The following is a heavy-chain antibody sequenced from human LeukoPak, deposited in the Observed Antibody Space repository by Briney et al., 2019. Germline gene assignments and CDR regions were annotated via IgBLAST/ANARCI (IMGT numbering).Heavy chain of an antibody. Sequence: ASVKVSCKVSGYTLTELSMHWVRQAPGKGLEWMGGFDPEDGETIYAQKFQGRVTMTEDTSTDTAYMELSSLRSEDTAVYYCATWYSYGYYFDYWGQGTLVTVSS. J-gene: IGHJ4*02. CDR3: ATWYSYGYYFDY. V-gene: IGHV1-24*01. CDR1: GYTLTELS. D-gene: IGHD5-18*01. CDR2: FDPEDGET.